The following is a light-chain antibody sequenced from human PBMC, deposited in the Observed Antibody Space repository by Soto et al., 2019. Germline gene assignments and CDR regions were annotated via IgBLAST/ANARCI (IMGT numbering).Light chain of an antibody. CDR2: DAS. CDR1: QNIRSR. Sequence: DFQITQFPSTLSASVGDRVTITCRASQNIRSRLAWFQRKPGKAPKLLIYDASSLESGVPQRFSGSGSGTEFTLTISSLQTDDFSTYYCQQYHSYWTFGQGTKVDIK. J-gene: IGKJ1*01. CDR3: QQYHSYWT. V-gene: IGKV1-5*01.